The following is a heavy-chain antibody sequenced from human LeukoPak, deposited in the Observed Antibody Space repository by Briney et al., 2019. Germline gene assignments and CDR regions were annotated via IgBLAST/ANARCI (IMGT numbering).Heavy chain of an antibody. CDR1: GYTLTGYY. V-gene: IGHV1-2*02. CDR2: INPNTGAT. D-gene: IGHD2-15*01. CDR3: ASVGVVADYGLDV. J-gene: IGHJ6*02. Sequence: ASVKVSCKSSGYTLTGYYLHWVRQASGQGLEWMGWINPNTGATTFAQRFQGRVTLTRDTSISTAYMDLSRLRPDDTAVYYCASVGVVADYGLDVWGQGTRVSVSS.